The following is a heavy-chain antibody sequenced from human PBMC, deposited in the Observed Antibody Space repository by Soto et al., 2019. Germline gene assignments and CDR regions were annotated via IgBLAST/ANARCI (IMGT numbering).Heavy chain of an antibody. Sequence: QVQLVQSGAEVKKPGASVKVSCKASGYTFTSYDINWVRQATGQGLEWMGWMNPNSGNTGYAQKFQGRVTMTRNTSISTAYMELSRLRSEDTAVYYCSITMVGYKWFDPWGQGTLVTVSS. V-gene: IGHV1-8*01. J-gene: IGHJ5*02. CDR1: GYTFTSYD. CDR3: SITMVGYKWFDP. CDR2: MNPNSGNT. D-gene: IGHD3-10*01.